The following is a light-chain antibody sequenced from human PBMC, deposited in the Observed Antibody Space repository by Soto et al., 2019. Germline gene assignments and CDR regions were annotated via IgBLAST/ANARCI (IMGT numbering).Light chain of an antibody. V-gene: IGKV3D-11*02. CDR2: DAS. Sequence: EIVVTQSPGTLSLSPGERGALSCGARQSVSSHLAWYPQKPGQAPRLLIYDASNRATGVPARFSGSGSGTDFTLTISSLEPEDFAVYYCQQRSSWQAFGRGTRLET. CDR3: QQRSSWQA. CDR1: QSVSSH. J-gene: IGKJ5*01.